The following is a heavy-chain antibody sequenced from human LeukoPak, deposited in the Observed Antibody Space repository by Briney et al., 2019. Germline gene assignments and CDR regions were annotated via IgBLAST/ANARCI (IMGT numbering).Heavy chain of an antibody. Sequence: SETLSLTCTVSGDSISSGNFYWGWVRQSPGKGLEWIGHIDSTGRTNYDPALNSRVTVSLDTSKNQFSLRLNSVTAADTAIYYCVRENAFDVWGQGTLVTVSS. J-gene: IGHJ3*01. CDR1: GDSISSGNFY. CDR2: IDSTGRT. CDR3: VRENAFDV. V-gene: IGHV4-39*07.